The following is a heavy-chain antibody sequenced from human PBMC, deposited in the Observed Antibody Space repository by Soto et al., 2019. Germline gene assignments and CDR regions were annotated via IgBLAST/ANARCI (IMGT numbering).Heavy chain of an antibody. V-gene: IGHV3-33*01. CDR1: GFTFSSYG. D-gene: IGHD6-19*01. J-gene: IGHJ4*02. CDR2: IWYDGSNK. Sequence: GGSLRLSCAASGFTFSSYGMHWVRQAPGKGLEWVAVIWYDGSNKYYADSVKGRFTISRDNSKNTLYLQMNSLRAEDTAVYYCARDRHSGCLDYWGQGTLVTVSS. CDR3: ARDRHSGCLDY.